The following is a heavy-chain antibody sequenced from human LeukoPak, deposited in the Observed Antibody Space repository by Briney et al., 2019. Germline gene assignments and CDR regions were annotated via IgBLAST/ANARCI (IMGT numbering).Heavy chain of an antibody. Sequence: SETLSLTCAVYGGSISGYYWSWIRHPPGKGLEGMGEINHSGSTNYNPSLKSRVTISVDTSKNQFSLKLSSVTAADTAVYYCARARAYCGGDCYWGLFDYWGQGTLVTVSS. D-gene: IGHD2-21*02. CDR2: INHSGST. J-gene: IGHJ4*02. CDR1: GGSISGYY. V-gene: IGHV4-34*01. CDR3: ARARAYCGGDCYWGLFDY.